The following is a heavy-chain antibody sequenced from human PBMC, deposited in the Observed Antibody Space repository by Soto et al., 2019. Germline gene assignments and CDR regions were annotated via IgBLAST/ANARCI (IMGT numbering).Heavy chain of an antibody. D-gene: IGHD1-26*01. J-gene: IGHJ6*02. Sequence: QVQLEESGPGLVKPSETLSLTCTVSGGSISSHYWSWVRRAPGKGLEWIGCIYYRGNTFYNPSLKSRGTISVDTSNNQFSLKLDSVTPADTAVYYCARDGREASGIDVWGQGTAVTVSS. V-gene: IGHV4-59*11. CDR3: ARDGREASGIDV. CDR2: IYYRGNT. CDR1: GGSISSHY.